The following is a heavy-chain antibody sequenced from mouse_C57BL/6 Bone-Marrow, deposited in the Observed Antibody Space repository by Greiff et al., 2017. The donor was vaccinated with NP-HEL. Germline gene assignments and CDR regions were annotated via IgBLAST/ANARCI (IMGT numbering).Heavy chain of an antibody. V-gene: IGHV1-82*01. CDR1: GYAFSSSW. J-gene: IGHJ3*01. CDR3: ARGGASGWVLSSWFAY. D-gene: IGHD2-3*01. Sequence: QVQLQQSGPELVKPGASVKISCKASGYAFSSSWMNWVKQRPGKGLEWIGRIYPGDGDTNYNGKFKGKATLTADKSSSTAYMQLSSLTSEDSAVYVCARGGASGWVLSSWFAYWGQGTLVTVSA. CDR2: IYPGDGDT.